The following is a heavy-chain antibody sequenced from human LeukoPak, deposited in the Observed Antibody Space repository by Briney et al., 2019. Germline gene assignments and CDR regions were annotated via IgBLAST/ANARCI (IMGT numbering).Heavy chain of an antibody. J-gene: IGHJ1*01. CDR1: GGSFSGYY. Sequence: PSETLSLTCAVYGGSFSGYYWSWIRQPPGKGLEWIGEINRGGSTSYVPSLKSRVTVSLDTSKKQFSLKLTSVTAADTGEYYCARGYDSGSYYQFWGQGTLVTVSS. CDR3: ARGYDSGSYYQF. V-gene: IGHV4-34*01. CDR2: INRGGST. D-gene: IGHD3-10*01.